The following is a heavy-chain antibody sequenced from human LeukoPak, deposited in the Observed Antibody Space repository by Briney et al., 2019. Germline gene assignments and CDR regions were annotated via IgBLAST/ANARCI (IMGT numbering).Heavy chain of an antibody. CDR3: ASSSWSSEYFHY. CDR1: GFTFSSYS. Sequence: GGSLRLSCAASGFTFSSYSMNWVRQAPGKGLEWVSVFYSGGSTRYADSVKGRFTISRDNSKNTLYLQLSSLRAEDTAVYFCASSSWSSEYFHYWGQGTLVTVSS. CDR2: FYSGGST. V-gene: IGHV3-66*01. D-gene: IGHD6-13*01. J-gene: IGHJ1*01.